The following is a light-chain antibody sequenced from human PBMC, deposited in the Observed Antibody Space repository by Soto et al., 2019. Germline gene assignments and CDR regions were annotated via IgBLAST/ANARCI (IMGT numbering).Light chain of an antibody. CDR1: ESVITY. V-gene: IGKV1-39*01. J-gene: IGKJ3*01. CDR2: ASS. Sequence: DIQMTQSPSSLSASVGDRVTITCRASESVITYLNWYRQKPGKAPNLLIYASSGLQSGVPSRFSGSGSGTEFTLTISSLKPEDFATYYCQRSYSSPLTFGPGTKVDIK. CDR3: QRSYSSPLT.